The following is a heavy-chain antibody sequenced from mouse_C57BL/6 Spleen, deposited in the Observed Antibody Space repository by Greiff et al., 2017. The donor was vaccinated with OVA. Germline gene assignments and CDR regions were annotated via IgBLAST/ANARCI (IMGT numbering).Heavy chain of an antibody. J-gene: IGHJ2*01. CDR3: ARWGDYLDD. Sequence: VQLQQSGPELVKPGASVKISCKASGYSFTGYYMHWVKQSSEKSLEWIGEINPSTGGTSYNQKFKGKATLTVDKSSSTAYMQLKSLTSEDSAVYYCARWGDYLDDWGQGTTLTVSS. CDR2: INPSTGGT. V-gene: IGHV1-43*01. CDR1: GYSFTGYY.